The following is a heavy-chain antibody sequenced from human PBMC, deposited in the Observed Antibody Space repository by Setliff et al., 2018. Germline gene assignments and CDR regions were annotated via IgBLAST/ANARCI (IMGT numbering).Heavy chain of an antibody. CDR1: GGTFSDSA. CDR2: IIPIRGAA. V-gene: IGHV1-69*13. D-gene: IGHD6-19*01. J-gene: IGHJ6*03. Sequence: SVKVSCKAFGGTFSDSAINWVRQAPGQGLEWMGGIIPIRGAADYAQKFQGKVIITADGSTSTAYMELTSLRSDDAAVYYCARGPSGWSSATSRYYFYMDVWGKGTTVTVSS. CDR3: ARGPSGWSSATSRYYFYMDV.